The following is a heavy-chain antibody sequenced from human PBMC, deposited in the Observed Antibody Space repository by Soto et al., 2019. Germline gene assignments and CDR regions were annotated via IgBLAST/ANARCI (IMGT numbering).Heavy chain of an antibody. J-gene: IGHJ3*02. CDR3: ARGVGVLRFLEWLSHDAFDI. V-gene: IGHV3-33*01. D-gene: IGHD3-3*01. CDR1: GLTFSSYG. Sequence: GGSLRLSCAASGLTFSSYGMHWVRQAPGKGLEWVAVIWYDGSNKYYADSVKGRFTISRDNSKNTLYLQMNSLRAEDTAVYYCARGVGVLRFLEWLSHDAFDIWGQGTMVTVSS. CDR2: IWYDGSNK.